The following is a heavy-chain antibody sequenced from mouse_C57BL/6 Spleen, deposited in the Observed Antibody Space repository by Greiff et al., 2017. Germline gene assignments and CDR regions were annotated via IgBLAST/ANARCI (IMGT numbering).Heavy chain of an antibody. D-gene: IGHD1-1*01. CDR3: ARDNGSSYAMDY. Sequence: EVKLMESGGGLVKPGGSLKLSCAASGFTFSSYAMSWVRQTPEKRLEWVATISDGGSYTYYPDNVKGRFTISRDNAKNNLYLQMSHLKSEDTAMYYCARDNGSSYAMDYWGQGTSVTVSS. CDR1: GFTFSSYA. CDR2: ISDGGSYT. V-gene: IGHV5-4*01. J-gene: IGHJ4*01.